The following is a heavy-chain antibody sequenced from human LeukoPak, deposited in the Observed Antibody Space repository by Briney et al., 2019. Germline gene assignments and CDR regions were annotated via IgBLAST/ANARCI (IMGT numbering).Heavy chain of an antibody. CDR1: GFTFSSYG. Sequence: GGSLRLSCAASGFTFSSYGMSWVRQAPGKGLEWVSAISGSGGSTYYADSVKGRFTISRDNSKNTLYLQMNSLRAEDTAVYYCAKGVGYCSGGSCQQFDYWGQGTLVTVSS. J-gene: IGHJ4*02. CDR3: AKGVGYCSGGSCQQFDY. D-gene: IGHD2-15*01. V-gene: IGHV3-23*01. CDR2: ISGSGGST.